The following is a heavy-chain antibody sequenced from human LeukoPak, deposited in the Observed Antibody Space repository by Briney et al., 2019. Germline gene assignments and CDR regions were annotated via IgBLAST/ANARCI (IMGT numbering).Heavy chain of an antibody. D-gene: IGHD3-10*01. CDR1: GFTFSSHG. V-gene: IGHV3-23*01. J-gene: IGHJ4*02. CDR2: IIPSGHTT. Sequence: PGGTLRLSCVASGFTFSSHGMNWVRQAPGKGLEWVSGIIPSGHTTYYADSVRGRFTISRDNSRNTLYLQMNSLRAEDTAVYYCAKEPNPLWFGEFVLDYWGQGTLVTVSS. CDR3: AKEPNPLWFGEFVLDY.